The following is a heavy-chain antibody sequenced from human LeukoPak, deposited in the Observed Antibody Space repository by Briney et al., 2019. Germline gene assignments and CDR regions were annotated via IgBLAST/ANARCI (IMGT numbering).Heavy chain of an antibody. J-gene: IGHJ6*03. Sequence: GASVKVSCKASGYTFTSYDINWVRQATGQGLEWMGWMNPNSGNTGYAQKFQGRVTITRNTSISTAYMELSSLRSEDTAVYYCARAVRGVIQDYYYYYMDVWGKGTTVTVSS. CDR3: ARAVRGVIQDYYYYYMDV. CDR2: MNPNSGNT. V-gene: IGHV1-8*03. CDR1: GYTFTSYD. D-gene: IGHD3-10*01.